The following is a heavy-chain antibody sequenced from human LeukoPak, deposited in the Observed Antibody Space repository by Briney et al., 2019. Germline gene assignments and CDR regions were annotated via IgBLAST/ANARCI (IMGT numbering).Heavy chain of an antibody. CDR2: ISPYNGNT. Sequence: WASVKVSCKASGYTFTSYGISWVRQDPGQGLEWMGWISPYNGNTNYAQKLQGRVTMTTDTSTSTAYMELRSLRSDDTAVYYCARTRITMIVVVLIDAFDIWGQGTMVTVSS. CDR3: ARTRITMIVVVLIDAFDI. J-gene: IGHJ3*02. V-gene: IGHV1-18*01. D-gene: IGHD3-22*01. CDR1: GYTFTSYG.